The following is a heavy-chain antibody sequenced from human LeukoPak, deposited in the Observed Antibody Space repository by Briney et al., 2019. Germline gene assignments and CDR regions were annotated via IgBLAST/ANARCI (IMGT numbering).Heavy chain of an antibody. D-gene: IGHD5-24*01. CDR1: GFTFSSYD. CDR3: WQLGWLQSLGAFDI. Sequence: PGGTLRLSCAASGFTFSSYDMSWVRQAPGKGLEWVGRIKSKTDGGTTDYTAPVKGRFTISRDDSKNTLYLQMNSLKTEDTAVYYCWQLGWLQSLGAFDIWGQGTMVTVSS. CDR2: IKSKTDGGTT. J-gene: IGHJ3*02. V-gene: IGHV3-15*01.